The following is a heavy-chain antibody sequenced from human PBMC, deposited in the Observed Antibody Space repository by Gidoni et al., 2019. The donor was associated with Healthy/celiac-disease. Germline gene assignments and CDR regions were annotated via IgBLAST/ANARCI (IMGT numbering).Heavy chain of an antibody. CDR2: ISGSGGST. Sequence: EVQLLESGGGLVQPGGSRRLSWAASGFTFSSYAMSWVRQAPGKGLEWVSTISGSGGSTYYADSVKGRFTISRDNSKNTLYLQMNSLRAEDTAVYYCAKAVNGVVVPAAFDYWGQGTLVTVSS. J-gene: IGHJ4*02. D-gene: IGHD2-2*01. CDR1: GFTFSSYA. V-gene: IGHV3-23*01. CDR3: AKAVNGVVVPAAFDY.